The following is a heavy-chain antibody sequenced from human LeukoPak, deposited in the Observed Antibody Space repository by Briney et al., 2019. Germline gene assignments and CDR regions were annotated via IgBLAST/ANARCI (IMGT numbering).Heavy chain of an antibody. CDR1: GFTFEAYA. Sequence: GGSLRLSCAASGFTFEAYAMHRVRQAPGKGLEWVSLIDKDGAKTYYADSVRGRFTISRDNSKNSLYLQMNSLRGDDTALYYCATWAFYHSLDVWGQGTTVTVSS. J-gene: IGHJ6*02. D-gene: IGHD1-26*01. CDR2: IDKDGAKT. V-gene: IGHV3-43*02. CDR3: ATWAFYHSLDV.